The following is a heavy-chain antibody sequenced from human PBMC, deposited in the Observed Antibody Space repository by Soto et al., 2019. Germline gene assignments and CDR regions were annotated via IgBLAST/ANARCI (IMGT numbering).Heavy chain of an antibody. V-gene: IGHV5-51*01. CDR3: VRLFNPGSAAGLDY. J-gene: IGHJ4*02. CDR2: IYPDDSDT. D-gene: IGHD6-13*01. Sequence: PGESLKISCKGSGYDFTSYWIGWVRQMPGKGLDWMGMIYPDDSDTRYSPSFQGQITISADKSISTAYLQWSSLKASDTATYYCVRLFNPGSAAGLDYWGQGALVTVSS. CDR1: GYDFTSYW.